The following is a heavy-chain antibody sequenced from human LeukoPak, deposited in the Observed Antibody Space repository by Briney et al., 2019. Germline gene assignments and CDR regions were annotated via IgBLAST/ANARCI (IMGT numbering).Heavy chain of an antibody. V-gene: IGHV3-7*05. CDR1: GFTFSTYW. CDR3: ASARPDSSGYYYFDF. D-gene: IGHD6-19*01. CDR2: IKQDGSEK. J-gene: IGHJ4*02. Sequence: GGSLRLSCAASGFTFSTYWMTWVRQAPGKGLEWVANIKQDGSEKYYVDSVKGRFTISRDNAENSLYLQMSSLKTEDTAVYYCASARPDSSGYYYFDFWGQGTLVTVSS.